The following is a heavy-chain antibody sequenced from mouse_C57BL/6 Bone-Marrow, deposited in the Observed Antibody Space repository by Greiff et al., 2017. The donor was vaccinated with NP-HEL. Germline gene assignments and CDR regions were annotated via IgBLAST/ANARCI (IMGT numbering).Heavy chain of an antibody. V-gene: IGHV5-9-1*02. CDR3: TRGSYDGFPY. D-gene: IGHD2-3*01. Sequence: EVNLVESGEGLVKPGGSLKLSCAASGFTFSSYAMSWVRQTPEKRLEWVAYISSGGDYIYYADTVKGRFTISRDNARNTLYLQMSSLKSEDTAMYYCTRGSYDGFPYWGQGTLVTVSA. CDR2: ISSGGDYI. J-gene: IGHJ3*01. CDR1: GFTFSSYA.